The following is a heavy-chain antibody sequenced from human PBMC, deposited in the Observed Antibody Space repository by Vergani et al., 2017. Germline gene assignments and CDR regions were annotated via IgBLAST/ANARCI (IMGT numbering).Heavy chain of an antibody. D-gene: IGHD6-19*01. CDR1: GGSISSYY. CDR3: ARRGSGWGLLFDP. V-gene: IGHV4-59*01. CDR2: IYYSGGT. Sequence: QVQLQESGPGLVKPSETLSLTCTVSGGSISSYYWSWIRQPPGKGLEWIGYIYYSGGTNYNPYLKSRVTISVDTPKNQFSLKLSSVTAADTAVYYCARRGSGWGLLFDPWGQGTLVTVSS. J-gene: IGHJ5*02.